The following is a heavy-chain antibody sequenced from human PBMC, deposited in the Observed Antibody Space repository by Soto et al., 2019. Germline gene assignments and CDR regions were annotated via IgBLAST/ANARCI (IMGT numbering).Heavy chain of an antibody. J-gene: IGHJ4*02. CDR1: GLTFNNAW. V-gene: IGHV3-15*01. CDR2: IKSKTDGGTT. CDR3: ITDPGNWPDY. Sequence: LGGSLRLSCAASGLTFNNAWMSWVRQAPGKGLEWVGRIKSKTDGGTTDYAAPVKGRFIISRDDSKNTLDLQMNSLKTEDTAVYYCITDPGNWPDYWGQGTLVSVSS.